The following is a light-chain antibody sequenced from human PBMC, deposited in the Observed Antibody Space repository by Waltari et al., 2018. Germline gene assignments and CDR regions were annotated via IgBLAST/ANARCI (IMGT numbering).Light chain of an antibody. J-gene: IGLJ1*01. CDR2: EVL. CDR3: ASYAGTNPYV. Sequence: QSTLTQPASVSVSPGQSITISCTGSSRDIGDYTYLSWFQQNPDKVPKLLIYEVLNRPSGVSARFSGSKSGTTAFLTISGLQTDDEASYYCASYAGTNPYVFGTGT. V-gene: IGLV2-14*03. CDR1: SRDIGDYTY.